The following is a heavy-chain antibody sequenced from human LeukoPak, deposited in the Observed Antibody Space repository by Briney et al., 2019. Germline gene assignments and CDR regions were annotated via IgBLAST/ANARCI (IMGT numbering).Heavy chain of an antibody. D-gene: IGHD2-2*02. Sequence: PGGSLRLSCTASGFTFDDYAMHWVRQAPGKGLEWVSGISWNSGSIGYADSVKGRFTISRDNAKNSLYLQMNSLRAEDTALYYCAKGEPCSSTSCYTEYLDYWGQGTLVTVSS. J-gene: IGHJ4*02. CDR2: ISWNSGSI. CDR1: GFTFDDYA. V-gene: IGHV3-9*01. CDR3: AKGEPCSSTSCYTEYLDY.